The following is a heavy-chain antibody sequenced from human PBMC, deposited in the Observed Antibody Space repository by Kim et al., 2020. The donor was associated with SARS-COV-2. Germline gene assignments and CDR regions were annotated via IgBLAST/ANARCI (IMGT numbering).Heavy chain of an antibody. Sequence: SVKVSCKASGFTFTSYAMQWVRQARGQRLEWIGWIVVGSGNTNYAQKFQERVAITRDISTSTAYMELSSLRAEDTAVYYCAAARGRHGFDYWGYGAL. J-gene: IGHJ4*01. V-gene: IGHV1-58*02. CDR3: AAARGRHGFDY. CDR1: GFTFTSYA. D-gene: IGHD3-10*01. CDR2: IVVGSGNT.